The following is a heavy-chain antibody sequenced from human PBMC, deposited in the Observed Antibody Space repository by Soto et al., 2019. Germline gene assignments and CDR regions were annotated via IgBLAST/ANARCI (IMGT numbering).Heavy chain of an antibody. CDR1: NASISSYY. CDR3: VRGSCSSASCYTGDY. CDR2: IYFTGST. V-gene: IGHV4-59*01. J-gene: IGHJ4*02. Sequence: SETLSLTCTGSNASISSYYWSWIRRPPGKGLEWIGYIYFTGSTNYNPSLKSRVTISVDTSKNHFSLKLSSVTAGDTAVYYCVRGSCSSASCYTGDYWGQGILVTVSS. D-gene: IGHD2-2*02.